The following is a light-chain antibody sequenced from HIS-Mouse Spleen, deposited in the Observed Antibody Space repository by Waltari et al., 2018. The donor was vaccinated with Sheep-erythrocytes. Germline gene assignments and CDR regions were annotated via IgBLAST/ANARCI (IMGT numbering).Light chain of an antibody. Sequence: ITISCTGTSSDVGGYNYVSWYQQHPGKAPKLMIYDVSNRPSGVSNRFSGSKSGNTASLTISGLQAEDKADYYCSSYTSSSTLVVFGGGTKLTVL. CDR1: SSDVGGYNY. CDR2: DVS. J-gene: IGLJ2*01. V-gene: IGLV2-14*03. CDR3: SSYTSSSTLVV.